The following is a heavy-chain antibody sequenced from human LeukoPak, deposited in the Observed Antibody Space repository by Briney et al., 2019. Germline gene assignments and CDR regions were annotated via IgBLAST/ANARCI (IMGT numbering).Heavy chain of an antibody. CDR2: IIPIFGTA. D-gene: IGHD3-22*01. CDR1: RGTFSSYA. V-gene: IGHV1-69*13. Sequence: GASVKVSCKPSRGTFSSYAISWVRQAPGHGLEWMGGIIPIFGTADYAQKFQGRVTITADESTSTAYMELSSLRSEDTAVYYCARDNFSGDSSGYYSNYYYYMDVWGKGTTVTISS. J-gene: IGHJ6*03. CDR3: ARDNFSGDSSGYYSNYYYYMDV.